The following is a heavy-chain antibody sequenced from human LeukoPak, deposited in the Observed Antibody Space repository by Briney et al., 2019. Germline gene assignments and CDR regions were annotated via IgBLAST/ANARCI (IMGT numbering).Heavy chain of an antibody. J-gene: IGHJ3*02. V-gene: IGHV1-2*04. D-gene: IGHD6-19*01. CDR2: INPNSGGT. Sequence: ASVKVSCKASGYTFTGYYMYWVRQAPGQGLEWMGWINPNSGGTKYAQKFQGWVTMTRDTSINTAYMELSGLKSDDTAVYYCASSVAGSAFDIWGQGTMVTVSS. CDR1: GYTFTGYY. CDR3: ASSVAGSAFDI.